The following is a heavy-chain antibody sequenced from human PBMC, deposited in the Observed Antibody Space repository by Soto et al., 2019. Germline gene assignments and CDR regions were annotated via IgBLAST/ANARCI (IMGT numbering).Heavy chain of an antibody. D-gene: IGHD1-1*01. J-gene: IGHJ4*02. CDR1: GYTFTSYG. CDR2: ISAYNGNT. CDR3: AREVDPSFVSDNDPLAAFDY. Sequence: QVQLVQSGAEVKKPGASVKVSCKASGYTFTSYGISWVRQAPGQGLEWMGWISAYNGNTNYAQKLQGRVTMTTDTSTSTAYMELRSLRSDDTAVYYCAREVDPSFVSDNDPLAAFDYWGQGTLVTVSS. V-gene: IGHV1-18*04.